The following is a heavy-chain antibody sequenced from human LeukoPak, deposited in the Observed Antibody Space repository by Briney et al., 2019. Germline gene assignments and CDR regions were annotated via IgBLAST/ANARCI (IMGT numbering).Heavy chain of an antibody. J-gene: IGHJ4*02. CDR1: GFTFSSYA. D-gene: IGHD3-16*01. V-gene: IGHV3-23*01. CDR2: ISGSGGST. Sequence: GGSLRLSCAASGFTFSSYAMSWVRQAPGKGLEWVSAISGSGGSTYYADSVKGRFSISRDNSKNTLYLQMNSLRAEDTAVYYCTTDGLRLGNYCLDYWGQGTLVTVSS. CDR3: TTDGLRLGNYCLDY.